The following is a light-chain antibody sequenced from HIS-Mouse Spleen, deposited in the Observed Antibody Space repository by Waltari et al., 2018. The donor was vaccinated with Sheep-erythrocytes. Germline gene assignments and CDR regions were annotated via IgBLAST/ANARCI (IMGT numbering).Light chain of an antibody. CDR2: EGS. Sequence: QSALTQPASVSGSPGQSITISCTGTSSDVGSYNLVSRYQQHPGKAPKLMIYEGSKRPSGVSNRFSGSTSGNTASLTISGLQAEDEADYYCCSYAGSSTPWVFGGGTKLTVL. CDR1: SSDVGSYNL. CDR3: CSYAGSSTPWV. V-gene: IGLV2-23*01. J-gene: IGLJ3*02.